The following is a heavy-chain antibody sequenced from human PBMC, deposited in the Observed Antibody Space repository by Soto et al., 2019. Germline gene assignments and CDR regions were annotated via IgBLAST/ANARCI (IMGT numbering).Heavy chain of an antibody. CDR3: AKVSEGSMITFGGVIAS. J-gene: IGHJ5*01. D-gene: IGHD3-16*01. CDR1: GFTFSTNG. Sequence: QVQLVESGGGVVQPGRSLRLSCAASGFTFSTNGMHWVRQAPGKGLEWVAVISFDGNIKYYADSVKGRFTIPRDSSKTTLFLQMESLRAEDTAVYFCAKVSEGSMITFGGVIASWGQGTLVTVSS. CDR2: ISFDGNIK. V-gene: IGHV3-30*18.